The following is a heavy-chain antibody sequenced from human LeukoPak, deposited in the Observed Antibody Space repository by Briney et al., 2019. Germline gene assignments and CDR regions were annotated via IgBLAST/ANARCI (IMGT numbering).Heavy chain of an antibody. CDR1: GFTFSSYA. CDR2: ISGSGDST. CDR3: AKTRPLDSSSWSHGDY. J-gene: IGHJ4*02. D-gene: IGHD6-13*01. V-gene: IGHV3-23*01. Sequence: GGSLRLSCAASGFTFSSYAMSWVRQAPGKGLEWVSAISGSGDSTYYGDSVKGRFTISRDNSKNTLYLQMNSLRAEDTAVYYCAKTRPLDSSSWSHGDYWGQGTLVTVCS.